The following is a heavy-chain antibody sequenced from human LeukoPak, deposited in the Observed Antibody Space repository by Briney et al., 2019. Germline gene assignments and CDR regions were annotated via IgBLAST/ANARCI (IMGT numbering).Heavy chain of an antibody. V-gene: IGHV3-23*01. CDR1: GFTFSSYD. CDR2: ISTSGGTT. CDR3: AKDHNWNDVRFFDY. D-gene: IGHD1-20*01. J-gene: IGHJ4*02. Sequence: GGSLRLSCAASGFTFSSYDMTWVRQAPGKGLEWVSGISTSGGTTYYADSLKGRFTISRDNSKNTLYLQMNSLRAEDTAVYYCAKDHNWNDVRFFDYWGQGTLVTVSS.